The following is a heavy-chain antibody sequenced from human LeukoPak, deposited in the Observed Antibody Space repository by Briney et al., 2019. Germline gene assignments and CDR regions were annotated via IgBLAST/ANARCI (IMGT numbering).Heavy chain of an antibody. CDR3: ARGMNPTTARAFDI. Sequence: GESLRLSCTASGFTFSNFWMGWVRQAPGKGLEWVANIKQDETEKFYLGSVKGRFTISRDNAKNSLYLQMNSLRAEDTAVYFCARGMNPTTARAFDIWGQGTMVTVSS. J-gene: IGHJ3*02. D-gene: IGHD1-1*01. CDR1: GFTFSNFW. V-gene: IGHV3-7*03. CDR2: IKQDETEK.